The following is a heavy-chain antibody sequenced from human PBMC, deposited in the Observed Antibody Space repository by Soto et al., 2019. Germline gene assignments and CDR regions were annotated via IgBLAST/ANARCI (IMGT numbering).Heavy chain of an antibody. CDR3: ARETLRDAIDI. CDR1: GFDFRSYE. CDR2: IRANDESI. Sequence: WVSLRLSCVASGFDFRSYEMNWVRQAPVKGLEWVSNIRANDESIYYADSVKGRVSVSRDNAKNSLFLEMNSLRVDDTAVYYCARETLRDAIDIWGQGTMVTVS. V-gene: IGHV3-48*03. J-gene: IGHJ3*02.